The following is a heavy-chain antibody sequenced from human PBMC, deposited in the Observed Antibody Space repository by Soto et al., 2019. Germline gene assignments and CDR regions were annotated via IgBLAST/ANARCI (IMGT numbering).Heavy chain of an antibody. Sequence: SETLSLTCTVSGASISTHHWTWIRQPPGKGLEWIGYIYNSDRTNYNPSLKTRVTLSVDTSKNQFSLRLSSVTAADTAVYFCARVAPGIAVPADYWGQGALVTVSS. J-gene: IGHJ4*02. CDR3: ARVAPGIAVPADY. D-gene: IGHD6-19*01. CDR2: IYNSDRT. CDR1: GASISTHH. V-gene: IGHV4-59*11.